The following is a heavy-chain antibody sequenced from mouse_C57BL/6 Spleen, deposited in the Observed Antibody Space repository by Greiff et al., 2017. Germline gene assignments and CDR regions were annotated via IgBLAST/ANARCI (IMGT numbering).Heavy chain of an antibody. CDR2: IYPSDSET. J-gene: IGHJ3*01. CDR1: GYTFTSYW. Sequence: QVQLQQPGAELVRPGSSVKLSCKASGYTFTSYWMDWAKQRPGQGLEWIGNIYPSDSETHYNQKFKDKATLTGDKSSSTAYIQLSSLTSEDSAVYDCARERNPGRGADWGGGALVTVSA. CDR3: ARERNPGRGAD. V-gene: IGHV1-61*01.